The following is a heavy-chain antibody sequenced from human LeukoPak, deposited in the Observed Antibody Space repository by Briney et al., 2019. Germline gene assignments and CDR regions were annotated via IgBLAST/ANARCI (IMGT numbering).Heavy chain of an antibody. CDR2: INPSGGST. D-gene: IGHD3-10*01. V-gene: IGHV1-46*01. CDR1: GYSFTSYY. J-gene: IGHJ2*01. Sequence: APVKVSCKASGYSFTSYYMHWVRQAPGQGLEWMGIINPSGGSTSYAQKFQGRVTMTRDTSTSTVYMELSSLRSEDTAVYYCARDLGGGSYGWGKFDLWGRGTLVAVSS. CDR3: ARDLGGGSYGWGKFDL.